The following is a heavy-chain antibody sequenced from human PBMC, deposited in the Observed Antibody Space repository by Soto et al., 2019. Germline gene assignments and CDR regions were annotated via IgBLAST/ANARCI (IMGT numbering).Heavy chain of an antibody. D-gene: IGHD1-26*01. Sequence: LSCAASGFIFSNYAMSWVRQAPGKGPEWVSSISGSGSPTYYADSVKGRFTISRDNSKNTLYLQMNSLRADDTAVYYCARDMSGGTYNYYYGMDVWGQGTTVTVSS. CDR3: ARDMSGGTYNYYYGMDV. J-gene: IGHJ6*02. V-gene: IGHV3-23*01. CDR2: ISGSGSPT. CDR1: GFIFSNYA.